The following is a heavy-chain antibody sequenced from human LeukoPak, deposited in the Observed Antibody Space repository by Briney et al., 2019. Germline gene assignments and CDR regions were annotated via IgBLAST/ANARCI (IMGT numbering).Heavy chain of an antibody. CDR1: GGSISSSNW. V-gene: IGHV4-4*02. Sequence: SETLSLTCAVSGGSISSSNWWCWVRQPPGKGLEWIREIYHSGSTNYDPSLKSRVTISVDKSKNQFSLKLSSVTAADTAVYYCARVTTVTTFDAFDIWGQGTMVTVSS. CDR2: IYHSGST. J-gene: IGHJ3*02. D-gene: IGHD4-17*01. CDR3: ARVTTVTTFDAFDI.